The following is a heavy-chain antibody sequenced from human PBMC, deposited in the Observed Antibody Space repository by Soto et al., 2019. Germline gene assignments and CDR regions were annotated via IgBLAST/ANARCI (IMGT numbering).Heavy chain of an antibody. D-gene: IGHD3-22*01. CDR2: ISRSGNST. V-gene: IGHV3-23*01. CDR1: GLSFSSYA. J-gene: IGHJ4*02. CDR3: AIDVANYARSLMDS. Sequence: RGSLRLSCAVSGLSFSSYAMTWVRQSPGKGLEWVSSISRSGNSTYSADSVRGRFTISRDNSKNTLYLQMNSLRAEDTAVYYCAIDVANYARSLMDSWGPGTLVTVSS.